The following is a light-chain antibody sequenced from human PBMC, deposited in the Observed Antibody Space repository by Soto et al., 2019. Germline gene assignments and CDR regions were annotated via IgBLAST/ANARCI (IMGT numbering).Light chain of an antibody. CDR2: GAS. J-gene: IGKJ1*01. CDR3: QQYGSAPRT. CDR1: QSVSSSY. V-gene: IGKV3-20*01. Sequence: EIVLTQSPGTLSLSPGERATLSCRASQSVSSSYLAWYQQKPGQAPRLLIYGASIRATGIPDRFSGSVSGTDFTLTISRLEPEDFAVYYCQQYGSAPRTFGQGTKVEIK.